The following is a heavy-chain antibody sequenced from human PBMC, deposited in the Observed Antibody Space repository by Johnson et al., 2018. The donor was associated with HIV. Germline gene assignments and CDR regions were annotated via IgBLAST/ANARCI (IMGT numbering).Heavy chain of an antibody. J-gene: IGHJ3*02. CDR3: AKGDYDFWRGDYFGAFDS. CDR2: ISGSGGST. CDR1: GFTFSSYA. V-gene: IGHV3-23*04. D-gene: IGHD3-3*01. Sequence: VQLVESGGGVVQPGRSLRLSCVASGFTFSSYAMHWVRQAPGKGLEWVSAISGSGGSTYYADSVKGRFTISRDNAKNSLYLQMNSLRAEDTALYYCAKGDYDFWRGDYFGAFDSWGQGTMVTVSS.